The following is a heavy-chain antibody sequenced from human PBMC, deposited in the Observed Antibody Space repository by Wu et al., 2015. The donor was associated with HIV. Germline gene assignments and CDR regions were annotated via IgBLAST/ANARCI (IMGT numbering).Heavy chain of an antibody. CDR2: IIPIFGTA. CDR3: ARERAVAGDAFDI. D-gene: IGHD6-19*01. J-gene: IGHJ3*02. CDR1: RDTFTYFA. V-gene: IGHV1-69*15. Sequence: QVQLVQSGAEVKKPGSSVKVSCKASRDTFTYFAINWVRQAPGQGLEWMGRIIPIFGTANYAQKFQGRVTITADESTSTAYMELSSLRSEDTAVYYCARERAVAGDAFDIWGQGDNGHRLF.